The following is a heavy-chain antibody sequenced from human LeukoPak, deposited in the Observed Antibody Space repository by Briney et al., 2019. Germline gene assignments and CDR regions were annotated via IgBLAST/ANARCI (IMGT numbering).Heavy chain of an antibody. Sequence: GGSLRLSCAASGFTFSSYWMHWVRQAPGKGLEWVANIKQDGSEKYYVDSVKGRFTISRDNAKNSLYLQMNSLRAEDTAVYYCAREVTMIRRYYFDYWGQGTLVTVSS. CDR2: IKQDGSEK. V-gene: IGHV3-7*01. CDR1: GFTFSSYW. CDR3: AREVTMIRRYYFDY. D-gene: IGHD3-22*01. J-gene: IGHJ4*02.